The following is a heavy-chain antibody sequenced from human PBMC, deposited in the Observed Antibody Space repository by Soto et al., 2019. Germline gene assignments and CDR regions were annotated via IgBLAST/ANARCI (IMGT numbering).Heavy chain of an antibody. V-gene: IGHV3-74*01. CDR3: LRDQRHWNEFADQ. J-gene: IGHJ4*02. D-gene: IGHD1-1*01. CDR2: ISQDGAIA. CDR1: GFAFGSYW. Sequence: VQLVESGGGLVQPGGSLRLSCAASGFAFGSYWMHWVRQAPGKGLVWVSRISQDGAIATQADSVKGRFTISRENAKNTLFLQMNSLRADDTAVYYCLRDQRHWNEFADQWGQGTLVTVSS.